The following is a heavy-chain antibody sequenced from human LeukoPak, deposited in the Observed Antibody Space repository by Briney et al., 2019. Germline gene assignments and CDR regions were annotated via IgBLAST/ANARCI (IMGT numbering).Heavy chain of an antibody. V-gene: IGHV1-46*01. J-gene: IGHJ4*02. D-gene: IGHD6-19*01. CDR3: AGEDSSGWYYFDY. CDR2: INPSGGST. Sequence: ASVKVSCKASGYTFTSYYMHWVRQAPGQGLEWMGIINPSGGSTSYAQKFQGRVTMTRDTSTSTVYMELSSLRSEDTAVNYCAGEDSSGWYYFDYWGQGTLVTVSS. CDR1: GYTFTSYY.